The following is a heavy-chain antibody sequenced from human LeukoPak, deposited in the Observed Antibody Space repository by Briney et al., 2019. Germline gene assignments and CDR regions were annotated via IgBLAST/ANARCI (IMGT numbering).Heavy chain of an antibody. CDR3: ARAGARNYWNSRYYFDH. J-gene: IGHJ4*02. Sequence: GGSLRLSCAASGFTFSDYAMSWVRQAPGKGLAWVSGISGSGDNTYYAASVKGRFTISRDNSKNTLDLQMNSLRAEDTAVYYCARAGARNYWNSRYYFDHWGQGSLDTVSS. D-gene: IGHD1-7*01. CDR1: GFTFSDYA. V-gene: IGHV3-23*01. CDR2: ISGSGDNT.